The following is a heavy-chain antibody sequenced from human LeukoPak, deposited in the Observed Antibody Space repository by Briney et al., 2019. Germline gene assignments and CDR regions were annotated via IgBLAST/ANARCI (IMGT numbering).Heavy chain of an antibody. J-gene: IGHJ4*02. CDR1: GFTFSSYA. Sequence: PGGSLRLSCAASGFTFSSYAMHWVRQAPGKGLEWVAVISYDGSNKYYADSVKGRFTISRDNSKNTLYLQMNSLRAEDTAVYYCARDGYCSGGSCYVLGVADYWGQGTLVTVSS. CDR3: ARDGYCSGGSCYVLGVADY. CDR2: ISYDGSNK. V-gene: IGHV3-30*04. D-gene: IGHD2-15*01.